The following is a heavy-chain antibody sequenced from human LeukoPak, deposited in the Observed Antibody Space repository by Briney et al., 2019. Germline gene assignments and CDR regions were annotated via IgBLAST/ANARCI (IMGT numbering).Heavy chain of an antibody. Sequence: GASVKVSCKASGGIFSSYAISWVRQAPGQGLEWMGIINPSGGSTSYAQKFQGRVTMTRDTSTSTVYMELSSLRSEDTAVYYCAREVYNWNSRGSGDYWGQGTLVTVSS. CDR1: GGIFSSYA. D-gene: IGHD1-7*01. V-gene: IGHV1-46*01. CDR3: AREVYNWNSRGSGDY. J-gene: IGHJ4*02. CDR2: INPSGGST.